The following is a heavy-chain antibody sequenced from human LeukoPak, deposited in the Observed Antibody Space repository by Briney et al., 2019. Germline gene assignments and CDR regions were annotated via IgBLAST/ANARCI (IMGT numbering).Heavy chain of an antibody. D-gene: IGHD2-2*01. CDR3: AREVPAAIHADY. V-gene: IGHV1-2*02. CDR2: INPNSGGT. CDR1: GYTFTGYY. J-gene: IGHJ4*02. Sequence: ASVKVSCKASGYTFTGYYMHWVRQAPGQGLEWMGWINPNSGGTNYAQKFQGRVTMTRDTSISTAYMELSRLRSDDTAVYYCAREVPAAIHADYRGQGTLVTVSS.